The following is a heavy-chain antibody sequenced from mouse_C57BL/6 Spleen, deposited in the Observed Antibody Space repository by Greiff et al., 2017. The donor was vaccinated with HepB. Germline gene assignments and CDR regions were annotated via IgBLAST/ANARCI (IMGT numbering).Heavy chain of an antibody. Sequence: EVKLVESEGGLVQPGSSMKLSCTASGFTFSDYYMAWVRQVPEKGLEWVANINYDGSSTYYLDSLKSRFIISRDNAKNILYLQMSSLKSEDTATYYCARGDDGYAYWGQGTLVTVSA. D-gene: IGHD2-3*01. V-gene: IGHV5-16*01. CDR3: ARGDDGYAY. CDR1: GFTFSDYY. CDR2: INYDGSST. J-gene: IGHJ3*01.